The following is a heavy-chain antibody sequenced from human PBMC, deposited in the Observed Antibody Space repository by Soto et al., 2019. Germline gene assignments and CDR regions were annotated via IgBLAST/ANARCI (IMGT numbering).Heavy chain of an antibody. J-gene: IGHJ6*02. Sequence: QVQLVQSGAEVKKPGSSVKVSCKASGGTFSSYAISWVRQAPGQGLEWMGGIIPIFGTANYAQKFQGRVTITADEYTSTAYLELSSLRSEDTAVYYCAEGSERVYYYYYGMDVWGQGTTVTVSS. CDR1: GGTFSSYA. CDR3: AEGSERVYYYYYGMDV. V-gene: IGHV1-69*01. CDR2: IIPIFGTA. D-gene: IGHD3-10*01.